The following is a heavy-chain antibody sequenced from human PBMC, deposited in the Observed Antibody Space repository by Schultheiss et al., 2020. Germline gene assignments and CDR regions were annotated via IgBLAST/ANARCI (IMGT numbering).Heavy chain of an antibody. D-gene: IGHD4-17*01. Sequence: GGSLRLSCAASGFPFGSYGMHWVRQAPGKGLEWVAVISYDGSNKYYADSVKGRFTISRDNAKNSLYLQMNSLRAEDTAVYHCARQGYGVPASFDYWGQGTLVTVSS. CDR3: ARQGYGVPASFDY. J-gene: IGHJ4*02. CDR1: GFPFGSYG. V-gene: IGHV3-33*05. CDR2: ISYDGSNK.